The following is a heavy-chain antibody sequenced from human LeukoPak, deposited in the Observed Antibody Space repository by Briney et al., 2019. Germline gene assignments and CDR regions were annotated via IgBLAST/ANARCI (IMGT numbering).Heavy chain of an antibody. D-gene: IGHD1-26*01. CDR3: ATTGGATPYYYYYMDV. CDR2: MNPNSGNT. J-gene: IGHJ6*03. Sequence: ASVKVSCKASGYTFTSYDINWVRQATGQGLEWMGWMNPNSGNTGYAQKFQGRVTMTRDTSISTAYMELSSLRSEDTAVYYCATTGGATPYYYYYMDVWGKGTTVTVSS. CDR1: GYTFTSYD. V-gene: IGHV1-8*01.